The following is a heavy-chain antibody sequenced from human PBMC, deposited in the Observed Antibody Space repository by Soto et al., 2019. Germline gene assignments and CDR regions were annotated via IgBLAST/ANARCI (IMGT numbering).Heavy chain of an antibody. Sequence: QITLKESGPTLVKPTQTLTLTCTFSGFSLSTSGVGVGWVRQPPGKALGWLALIFWDDDKHYSPSLKSRVTNVKNPPKIHVVLSMTNMDPVATATYYCAHRDGYNYYHFEYWGQGTLVTVSS. CDR1: GFSLSTSGVG. CDR3: AHRDGYNYYHFEY. V-gene: IGHV2-5*02. D-gene: IGHD5-12*01. J-gene: IGHJ4*02. CDR2: IFWDDDK.